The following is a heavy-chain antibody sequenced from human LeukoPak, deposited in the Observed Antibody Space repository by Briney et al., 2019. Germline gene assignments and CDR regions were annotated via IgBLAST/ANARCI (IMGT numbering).Heavy chain of an antibody. D-gene: IGHD3-16*02. CDR1: GGSFSGYY. CDR2: INHSGST. J-gene: IGHJ3*02. V-gene: IGHV4-34*01. CDR3: ARGRRYGYVWGSYRHAFDI. Sequence: SETLSLTCAVYGGSFSGYYWSWIRQPPGKGLEWIGEINHSGSTNYNPSLKSRVTISVDTSKNQFSLKLSSVTAADTAVYYCARGRRYGYVWGSYRHAFDIWGQGTMVTVSS.